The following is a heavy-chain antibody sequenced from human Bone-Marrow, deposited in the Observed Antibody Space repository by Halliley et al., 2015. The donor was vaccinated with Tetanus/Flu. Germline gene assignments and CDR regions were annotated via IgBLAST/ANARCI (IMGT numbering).Heavy chain of an antibody. J-gene: IGHJ6*02. CDR2: IYYSGGT. CDR3: AREAYSYYGMDN. V-gene: IGHV4-59*01. CDR1: GGSISSYY. Sequence: TLSLTCTVSGGSISSYYWSWIRQPPGKGLGWIGYIYYSGGTNYNRSLKSRVTISVDKSKNQFSVNLRSVTAADTAVYYCAREAYSYYGMDNWGQGTTVIVSS.